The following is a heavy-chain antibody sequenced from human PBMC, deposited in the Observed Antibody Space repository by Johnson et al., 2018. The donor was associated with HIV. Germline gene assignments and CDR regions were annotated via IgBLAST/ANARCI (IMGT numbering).Heavy chain of an antibody. Sequence: VQLVESGGGVVQPGRSLRLSCAASGFTFSNYGMAWVRQAPGKGLEWVTVISFAGVKKYYADSVKVRFTISRDNSKNTLYLQMNSLSAEDTAVYYCARGAALPAAFDIWGQGTMVTVSS. CDR1: GFTFSNYG. V-gene: IGHV3-33*08. CDR2: ISFAGVKK. J-gene: IGHJ3*02. D-gene: IGHD2-15*01. CDR3: ARGAALPAAFDI.